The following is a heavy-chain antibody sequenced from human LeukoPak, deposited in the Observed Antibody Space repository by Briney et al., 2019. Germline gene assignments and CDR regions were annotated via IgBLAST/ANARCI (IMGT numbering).Heavy chain of an antibody. V-gene: IGHV3-53*01. D-gene: IGHD3-9*01. CDR2: IYSGGST. Sequence: GGSLRLSCVASGFTVSSNHMSWVRQAPGKGREWVSVIYSGGSTYYADSVKGRFTIPRDNSKNTLYLQMNSPRAEDTAVHYCARPGYANNWFDPWGQGTLVTVSS. J-gene: IGHJ5*02. CDR3: ARPGYANNWFDP. CDR1: GFTVSSNH.